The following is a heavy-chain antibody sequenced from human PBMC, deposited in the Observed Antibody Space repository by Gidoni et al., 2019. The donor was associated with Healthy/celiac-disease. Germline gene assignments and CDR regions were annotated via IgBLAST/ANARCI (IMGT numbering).Heavy chain of an antibody. Sequence: QLQLQESGSGLVKPSQTLSRTCAVSGGAISSGGYSWSWIRQPPGKGLEWIGYIYHSGSTYYNPSLKRRVTISVDRSKNQFSLKLSAVTAADTAVYYCARVATVTTGDWFDPWGQGTLVTVSS. J-gene: IGHJ5*02. CDR3: ARVATVTTGDWFDP. D-gene: IGHD4-17*01. CDR2: IYHSGST. CDR1: GGAISSGGYS. V-gene: IGHV4-30-2*01.